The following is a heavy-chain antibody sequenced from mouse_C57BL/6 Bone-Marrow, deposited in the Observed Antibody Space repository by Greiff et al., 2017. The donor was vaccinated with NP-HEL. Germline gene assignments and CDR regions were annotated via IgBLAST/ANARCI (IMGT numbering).Heavy chain of an antibody. D-gene: IGHD2-1*01. J-gene: IGHJ4*01. CDR2: ISGGGGNT. V-gene: IGHV5-9*01. CDR1: GFTFSSYT. Sequence: EVQLQESGGGLVKPGGSLKLSCAASGFTFSSYTMSWVRQTPEKRLEWVATISGGGGNTYYPDSVKGRFTISRDNAKNTLYLQMSSLRSEDTALYYCARRNLLFYAMDYWGQGTSVTVSS. CDR3: ARRNLLFYAMDY.